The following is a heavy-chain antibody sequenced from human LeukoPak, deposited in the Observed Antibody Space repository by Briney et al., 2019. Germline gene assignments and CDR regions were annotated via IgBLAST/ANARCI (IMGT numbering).Heavy chain of an antibody. CDR2: IYYSGST. D-gene: IGHD6-13*01. J-gene: IGHJ4*02. Sequence: SETLSLTCTVSGGSISSYYWSWLRQPPGKGLEWIGYIYYSGSTNYNPSLKSRVTISVDTSKNQFSLKLSSVTAADTAVYYCASHSSSLDYWGQGTLVTVSS. CDR1: GGSISSYY. V-gene: IGHV4-59*01. CDR3: ASHSSSLDY.